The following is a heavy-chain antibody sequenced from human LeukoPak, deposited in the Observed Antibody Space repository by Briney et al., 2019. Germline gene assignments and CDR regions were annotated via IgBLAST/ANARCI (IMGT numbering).Heavy chain of an antibody. CDR2: INQDGSEK. J-gene: IGHJ4*02. V-gene: IGHV3-7*01. Sequence: GGALRHSCAASGFTFSSYWMSWVRQAPGKGVEGVTNINQDGSEKDYVDSVKGRFTISRDNAKNSLYLQMNSLRAEDTAVYYCARDRFSPRLPLDDWGQGTLVTVSS. D-gene: IGHD3-3*01. CDR3: ARDRFSPRLPLDD. CDR1: GFTFSSYW.